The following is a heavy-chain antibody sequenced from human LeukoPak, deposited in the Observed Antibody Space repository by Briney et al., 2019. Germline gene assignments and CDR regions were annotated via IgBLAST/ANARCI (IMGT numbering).Heavy chain of an antibody. Sequence: ASVTVSYMDSGYTFTRYDSNWVRQAPGEGREWMGWMNANSGNTGYVQKFQGRVTISRNSAISTEYVELGGVRSEDPAVGYWWRGVTPIITIFRVVITNNQFDLWGQGTLVTVSS. CDR3: WRGVTPIITIFRVVITNNQFDL. D-gene: IGHD3-3*01. V-gene: IGHV1-8*03. CDR1: GYTFTRYD. CDR2: MNANSGNT. J-gene: IGHJ5*02.